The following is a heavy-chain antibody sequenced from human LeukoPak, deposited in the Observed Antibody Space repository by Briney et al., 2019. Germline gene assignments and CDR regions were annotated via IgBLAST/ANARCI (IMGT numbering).Heavy chain of an antibody. CDR3: ARVSGYDYAADY. Sequence: GGSLRLSCAASGLSVSINYMSWVRQAPGKGLEWVSVIYSGGTTDYVDSVKGRFTISRDNSKNTLFLQMNSLRAEDTAVYYCARVSGYDYAADYWGQGTLVTVSS. CDR1: GLSVSINY. J-gene: IGHJ4*02. D-gene: IGHD5-12*01. V-gene: IGHV3-53*01. CDR2: IYSGGTT.